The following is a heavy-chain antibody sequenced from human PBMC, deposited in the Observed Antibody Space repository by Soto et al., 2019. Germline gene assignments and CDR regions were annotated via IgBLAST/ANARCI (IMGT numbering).Heavy chain of an antibody. D-gene: IGHD2-2*01. CDR1: GLPLSTYA. Sequence: QVQLVESGGAGFKPGSPLRLSWAPPGLPLSTYASHGFRQAPGRGRGGWAVISYDGSNKYYADSVKGRFTISRDNSKNTLYLQMNSLRAEDTAVYYCARASISVLVPAAPGWFDPWGQGTLVTVSS. J-gene: IGHJ5*02. V-gene: IGHV3-30-3*01. CDR2: ISYDGSNK. CDR3: ARASISVLVPAAPGWFDP.